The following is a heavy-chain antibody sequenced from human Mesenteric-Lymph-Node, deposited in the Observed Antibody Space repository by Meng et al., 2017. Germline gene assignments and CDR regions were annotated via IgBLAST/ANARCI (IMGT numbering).Heavy chain of an antibody. V-gene: IGHV3-43D*03. CDR2: ISWDGGST. Sequence: GESLKISCAASGFTFDDYAMHWVRQAPGKGLEWVSLISWDGGSTYYADSVKGRFTISRDNSKNSLYLQMNSLRAEDTALYYCAKDTRIAAAGVGWSFDPWGQGTLVTVSS. CDR1: GFTFDDYA. D-gene: IGHD6-13*01. CDR3: AKDTRIAAAGVGWSFDP. J-gene: IGHJ5*02.